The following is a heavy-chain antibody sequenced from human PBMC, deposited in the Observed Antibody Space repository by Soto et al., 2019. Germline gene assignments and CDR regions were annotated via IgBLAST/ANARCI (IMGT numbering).Heavy chain of an antibody. D-gene: IGHD2-2*01. CDR3: AADLYCSSTSCYGVGAFDI. Sequence: SVKVSCKASGFTFTSSAMQWVRQARGQRLEWIGWIVVGSGNTNSAQKFQERVTITRDMSTSTAYMELSSLRSEDTAVYYCAADLYCSSTSCYGVGAFDIWGQGTMVTVSS. V-gene: IGHV1-58*02. J-gene: IGHJ3*02. CDR2: IVVGSGNT. CDR1: GFTFTSSA.